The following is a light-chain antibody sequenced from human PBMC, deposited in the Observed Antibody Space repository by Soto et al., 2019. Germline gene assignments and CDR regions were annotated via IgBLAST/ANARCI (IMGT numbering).Light chain of an antibody. CDR3: SSYSIRTAYL. J-gene: IGLJ1*01. Sequence: QSVLTQPASGSGSPGQSITIACTGTSSDVGGYDYVSWYQLHPGKAPKLMIFEVSNRPSGVSYRFSGSKSGNTASLTISGLQAEDGPYYFCSSYSIRTAYLFGTGAKVTV. CDR1: SSDVGGYDY. V-gene: IGLV2-14*01. CDR2: EVS.